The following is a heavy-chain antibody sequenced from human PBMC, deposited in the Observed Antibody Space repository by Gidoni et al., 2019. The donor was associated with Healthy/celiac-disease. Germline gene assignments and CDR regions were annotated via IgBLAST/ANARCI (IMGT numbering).Heavy chain of an antibody. CDR3: AGGSEKYNWFDP. J-gene: IGHJ5*02. CDR1: GGSISSYY. D-gene: IGHD6-25*01. CDR2: IYYSGST. V-gene: IGHV4-59*08. Sequence: QVQLQESGPGLVKPSETLSLPCTVSGGSISSYYWSWIRQPPGKGLEWIGYIYYSGSTNYNPSLKSRVTISVDTSKNQFSLKLSSVTAADTAVYYCAGGSEKYNWFDPWGQGTLVTVSS.